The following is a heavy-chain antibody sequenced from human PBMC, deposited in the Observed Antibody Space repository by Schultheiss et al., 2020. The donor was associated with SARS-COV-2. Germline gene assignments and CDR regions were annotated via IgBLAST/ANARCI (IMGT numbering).Heavy chain of an antibody. J-gene: IGHJ4*02. Sequence: GGSLRLSCTASGFTFGDYAMSWVRQAPGEGLEWVGFIRSKAYGGTTEYAASVKGRFTISRDDSKSIAYLQMNSLKTEDTAVYYCTRCSGGSCYIWGQGTLVTVSS. CDR2: IRSKAYGGTT. D-gene: IGHD2-15*01. V-gene: IGHV3-49*04. CDR1: GFTFGDYA. CDR3: TRCSGGSCYI.